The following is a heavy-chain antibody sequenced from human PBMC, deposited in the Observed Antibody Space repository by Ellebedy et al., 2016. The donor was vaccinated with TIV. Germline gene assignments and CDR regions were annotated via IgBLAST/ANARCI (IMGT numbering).Heavy chain of an antibody. D-gene: IGHD2-2*03. CDR1: GGSISSDF. CDR2: MDYRGHS. J-gene: IGHJ4*02. V-gene: IGHV4-59*01. CDR3: ARWPHGSVVGHFDY. Sequence: MPSETLSLTCTVSGGSISSDFWSWFRQPPGEGLEWIGYMDYRGHSNHNPSLKRRITISLDTSKNQFTLKLTSVTAADTAVYYCARWPHGSVVGHFDYWGQGTLVTVSS.